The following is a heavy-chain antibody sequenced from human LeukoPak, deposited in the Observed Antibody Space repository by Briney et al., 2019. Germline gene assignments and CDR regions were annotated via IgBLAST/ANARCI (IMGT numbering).Heavy chain of an antibody. CDR1: GFTFSSYA. CDR2: ISGSGGST. D-gene: IGHD6-13*01. J-gene: IGHJ4*02. CDR3: GRDYWYLPDY. V-gene: IGHV3-23*01. Sequence: QSWGSLRLSCAASGFTFSSYAMSWVRQAPGKGLEWVSGISGSGGSTYYADSVKGRFTISRDNSKNTVYLQMNSLRTEDTAVYYCGRDYWYLPDYWGQGTLVTVSS.